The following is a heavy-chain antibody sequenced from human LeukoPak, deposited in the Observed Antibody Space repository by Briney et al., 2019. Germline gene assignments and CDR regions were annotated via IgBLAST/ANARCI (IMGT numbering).Heavy chain of an antibody. CDR2: IIPIFGTA. Sequence: SVTVSCKASGGTFSSYAISWVRQAPGQGLEWMGWIIPIFGTANYAQKFQGRVTITTDESTSTAYMELSSLRSEDPAVYYCARVGPGPNWNCGLDYYVRVWGKETTVTVPS. V-gene: IGHV1-69*05. J-gene: IGHJ6*03. CDR3: ARVGPGPNWNCGLDYYVRV. CDR1: GGTFSSYA. D-gene: IGHD1-7*01.